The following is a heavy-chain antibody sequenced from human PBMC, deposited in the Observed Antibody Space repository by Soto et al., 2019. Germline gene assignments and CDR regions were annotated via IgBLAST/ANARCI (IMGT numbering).Heavy chain of an antibody. CDR1: GFTYRNYG. V-gene: IGHV3-30*18. D-gene: IGHD3-3*01. CDR2: ITNEGSNQ. CDR3: AKEAWTTGVVKTATPVDI. Sequence: QVQLVESGGGVVQPGRSLRLSCTASGFTYRNYGMHWVRQAPGKGLEWVAGITNEGSNQYYGDSAQGRFAITRDNSKNMLDLQMNSRRVEDTAVYNCAKEAWTTGVVKTATPVDIWCQGAMGTVSS. J-gene: IGHJ3*02.